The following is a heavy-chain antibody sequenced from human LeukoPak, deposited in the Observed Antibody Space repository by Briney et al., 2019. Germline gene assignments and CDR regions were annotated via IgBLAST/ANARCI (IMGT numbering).Heavy chain of an antibody. CDR1: GYTFTGYY. J-gene: IGHJ4*02. Sequence: GASVKVSCKASGYTFTGYYIHWVRQAPGQGLAWMGWINPNSGGTNYAQKFHGRVTMTRDTSISTAYMEMSRLRSDDTAVYYCARDRRYYDSSGYYYEPYYFDYWGQGTLVTVSS. V-gene: IGHV1-2*02. CDR3: ARDRRYYDSSGYYYEPYYFDY. D-gene: IGHD3-22*01. CDR2: INPNSGGT.